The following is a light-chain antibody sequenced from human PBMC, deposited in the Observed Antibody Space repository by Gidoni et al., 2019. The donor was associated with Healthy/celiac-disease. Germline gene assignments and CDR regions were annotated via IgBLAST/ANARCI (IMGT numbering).Light chain of an antibody. V-gene: IGKV1-5*03. J-gene: IGKJ1*01. CDR2: KAS. Sequence: DIQMTQSPSTLSASVGDRVTITYRASQSISSWLAWYQQKPGKAPKLLIYKASSLESGVPSRFSGSGSGTEFTLTISSLQPDDFATYYCQQYNSSTWTFGQGTKVEIK. CDR1: QSISSW. CDR3: QQYNSSTWT.